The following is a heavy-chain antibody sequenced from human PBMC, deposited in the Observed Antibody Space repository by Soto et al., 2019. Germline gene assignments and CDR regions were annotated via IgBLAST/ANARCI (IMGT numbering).Heavy chain of an antibody. D-gene: IGHD6-13*01. Sequence: ASVNVSFKASGYTFTMYSISWVRQAPGQGLELLGWISTYTGDTQYAQKFQGRVTVTTDTSTTTDYMELRSLRHDETAVYDCARGIAAYGALHYCMDVWSRVATVTVS. J-gene: IGHJ6*02. CDR1: GYTFTMYS. V-gene: IGHV1-18*01. CDR3: ARGIAAYGALHYCMDV. CDR2: ISTYTGDT.